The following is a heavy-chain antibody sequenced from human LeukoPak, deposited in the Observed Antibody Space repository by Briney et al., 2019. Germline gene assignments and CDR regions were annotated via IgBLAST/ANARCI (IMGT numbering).Heavy chain of an antibody. Sequence: GGSLRLSCAASGFXLSNYWMHWVRQGPGKGLVWVSRLDRDGTTTVYVDSVKGRFTISRDNAKNTLYLQMNSLRAEDTATYYCVGDFGNNRRTFDIWGPGTMVTVSS. D-gene: IGHD1-14*01. CDR1: GFXLSNYW. CDR2: LDRDGTTT. V-gene: IGHV3-74*01. J-gene: IGHJ3*02. CDR3: VGDFGNNRRTFDI.